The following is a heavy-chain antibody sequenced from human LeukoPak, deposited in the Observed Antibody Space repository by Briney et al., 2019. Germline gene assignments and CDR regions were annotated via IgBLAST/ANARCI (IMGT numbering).Heavy chain of an antibody. Sequence: SETLSLTCAVYGGSFSGYYWSWIRQPPGKGLEWIGEINHSGSTNYNPSLKSRVTISVDTSKNQFSLKLSSVTAADTAVYYCARDRGDSSGYYYVPDAFDIWGQGTMVTVSS. CDR2: INHSGST. CDR1: GGSFSGYY. D-gene: IGHD3-22*01. J-gene: IGHJ3*02. V-gene: IGHV4-34*01. CDR3: ARDRGDSSGYYYVPDAFDI.